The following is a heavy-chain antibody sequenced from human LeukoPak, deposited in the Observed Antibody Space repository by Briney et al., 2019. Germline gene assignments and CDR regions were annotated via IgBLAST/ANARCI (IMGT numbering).Heavy chain of an antibody. D-gene: IGHD2-2*01. CDR2: ISSSSSYI. Sequence: GGSLRLSCAASGFTFSSYSMNWVRQAPGKGLEWVSSISSSSSYIYYADSVKGRFTISRDNAKNSLYPQMNSLRAEDTAVYYCARHCSSTSCHDYWGQGTLVTVSS. CDR3: ARHCSSTSCHDY. CDR1: GFTFSSYS. J-gene: IGHJ4*02. V-gene: IGHV3-21*01.